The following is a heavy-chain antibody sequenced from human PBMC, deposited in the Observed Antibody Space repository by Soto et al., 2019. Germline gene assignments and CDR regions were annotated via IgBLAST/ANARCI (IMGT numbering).Heavy chain of an antibody. CDR1: GFTFGTYA. J-gene: IGHJ6*02. V-gene: IGHV3-30-3*01. Sequence: QAGGSLRLSCVASGFTFGTYAIHWVRQAPGKGLQWVALISYEGSNTYYADSVKGRFTVSRDNSKSTLYLQMNSLRPEDTGVYYCARVTPGNNLYYFSGMDVWGQGTSATVSS. D-gene: IGHD1-1*01. CDR2: ISYEGSNT. CDR3: ARVTPGNNLYYFSGMDV.